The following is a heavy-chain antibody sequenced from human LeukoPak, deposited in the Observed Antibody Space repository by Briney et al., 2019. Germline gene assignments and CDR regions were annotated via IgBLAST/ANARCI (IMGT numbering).Heavy chain of an antibody. Sequence: GRSLRLSCEASGFTFRTYGMHWVGQAPGKGLEWVALVWYDGDHKYYADSVKGRFTISRDNSKNTLSLQMSSLRVEDTAVYYCVKGPIAATDYYFDYWGRGTLVTVSS. D-gene: IGHD6-13*01. CDR1: GFTFRTYG. CDR2: VWYDGDHK. J-gene: IGHJ4*02. V-gene: IGHV3-33*06. CDR3: VKGPIAATDYYFDY.